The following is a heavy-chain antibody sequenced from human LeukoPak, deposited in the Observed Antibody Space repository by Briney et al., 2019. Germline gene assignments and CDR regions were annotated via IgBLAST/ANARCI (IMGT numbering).Heavy chain of an antibody. Sequence: SETLSLTCTVSGGSISSYYWSWIRQPPGKGLERIGYIYYSGSTNYNPSLKSRVTISVDTSKNQFSLKLSSVTAADTAVYYCARGGNGSGSYSLDAFAIWGQGTMVAVSS. CDR3: ARGGNGSGSYSLDAFAI. V-gene: IGHV4-59*01. CDR2: IYYSGST. J-gene: IGHJ3*02. CDR1: GGSISSYY. D-gene: IGHD3-10*01.